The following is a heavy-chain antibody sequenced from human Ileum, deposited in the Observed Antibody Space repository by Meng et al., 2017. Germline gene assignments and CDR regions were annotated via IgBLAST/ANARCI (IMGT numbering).Heavy chain of an antibody. J-gene: IGHJ4*02. CDR3: ANGYSPDY. Sequence: GESLKISCAAFGFTFSSYAMSWVRQAPGKGLEWVSGINSGGSATYYADSVKGRFTISRDNSKNTLYMQMNSLRVEDTAVYYCANGYSPDYWGQGTLVTVSS. V-gene: IGHV3-23*01. CDR1: GFTFSSYA. CDR2: INSGGSAT. D-gene: IGHD5-12*01.